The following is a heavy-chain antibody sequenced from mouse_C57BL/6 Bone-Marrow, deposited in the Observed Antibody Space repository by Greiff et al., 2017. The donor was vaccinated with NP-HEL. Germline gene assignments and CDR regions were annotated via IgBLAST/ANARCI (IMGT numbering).Heavy chain of an antibody. Sequence: VQLQQSGAELVRPGASVKLSCTASGFNFKDDYMHWVKQRPEQGLEWIGWIDPENGDTEYASKFQGKATITADTSSNTAYLQLSSLTSEDTAVYYCTTRDDSNGAWFAYWGQGTRVTVSA. V-gene: IGHV14-4*01. CDR3: TTRDDSNGAWFAY. D-gene: IGHD2-5*01. CDR2: IDPENGDT. J-gene: IGHJ3*01. CDR1: GFNFKDDY.